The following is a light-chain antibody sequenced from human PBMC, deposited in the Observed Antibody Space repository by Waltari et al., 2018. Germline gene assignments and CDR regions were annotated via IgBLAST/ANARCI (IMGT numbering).Light chain of an antibody. CDR1: SSDVGGSNY. CDR2: DVS. V-gene: IGLV2-11*01. J-gene: IGLJ3*02. CDR3: CSYAGTYTWL. Sequence: QSALTQPRSVSGSPGQSVTISCTGTSSDVGGSNYVFWYHQIPGKAPPVVFYDVSRRPSGVPARFTGSRSGNTATLTISGLQAEDEADYHCCSYAGTYTWLFGGGTKLTVL.